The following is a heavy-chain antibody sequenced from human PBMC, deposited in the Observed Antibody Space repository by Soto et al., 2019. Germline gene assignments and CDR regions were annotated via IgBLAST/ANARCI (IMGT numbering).Heavy chain of an antibody. D-gene: IGHD2-15*01. V-gene: IGHV3-30*03. CDR3: ASWCYPFDY. Sequence: QVQLVESGGGVVQPGRSLRLSCAASGFTFSSYGMHWVRQAPGKGLEWVAVISYDGSNKYYADSVKGRFTISRDNSKNTLYLQMNSLRAEDTAVYYCASWCYPFDYWGQGTLVTVSS. CDR2: ISYDGSNK. J-gene: IGHJ4*02. CDR1: GFTFSSYG.